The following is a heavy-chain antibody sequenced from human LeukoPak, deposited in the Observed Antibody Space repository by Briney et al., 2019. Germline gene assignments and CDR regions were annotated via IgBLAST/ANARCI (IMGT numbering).Heavy chain of an antibody. CDR2: VYTGGST. V-gene: IGHV4-4*07. D-gene: IGHD1-26*01. J-gene: IGHJ4*02. CDR1: GASISNYY. CDR3: AGRDY. Sequence: SETLSLTCTVSGASISNYYWSWIRQPAGKGLEWIGRVYTGGSTNYNPSLKSRVTISVDKSKNQFFLKLSSVTAADTAVYYCAGRDYWGQGTLVTVSS.